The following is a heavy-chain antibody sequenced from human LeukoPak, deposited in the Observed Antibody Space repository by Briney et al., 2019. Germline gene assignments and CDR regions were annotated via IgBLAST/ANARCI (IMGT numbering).Heavy chain of an antibody. CDR2: IWYDGRTK. CDR1: GFIFSNYG. V-gene: IGHV3-33*01. CDR3: AREWGRIAVAGGPGY. J-gene: IGHJ4*02. Sequence: GGSLRLSCEVSGFIFSNYGMHWVRQAPGKGLEWVALIWYDGRTKFHADSVKGRFTISRDNSANTLYLQMSSLRVEDTAVYYCAREWGRIAVAGGPGYWGQGALVSVSS. D-gene: IGHD6-19*01.